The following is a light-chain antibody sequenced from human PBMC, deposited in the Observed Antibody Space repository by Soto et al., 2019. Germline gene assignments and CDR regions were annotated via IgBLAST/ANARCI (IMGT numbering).Light chain of an antibody. Sequence: QSVLTPPASVSGSPGQSITISCTGTSNDVGGYNLVSWYQQHPGKAPKLIIYEVTKRPSGVSNRFSGSKSGNTASLTISGLQAEDEADYSCFSYAGNSGVFGTGTKVTVL. CDR3: FSYAGNSGV. CDR2: EVT. J-gene: IGLJ1*01. V-gene: IGLV2-23*02. CDR1: SNDVGGYNL.